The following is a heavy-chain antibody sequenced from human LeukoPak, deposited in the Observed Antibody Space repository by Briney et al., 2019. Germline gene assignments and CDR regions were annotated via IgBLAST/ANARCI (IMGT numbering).Heavy chain of an antibody. CDR1: PGSIGGYY. V-gene: IGHV4-59*08. Sequence: SETLSLTCSVSPGSIGGYYWSWFRQPPGKGPEWIGYVFYTGETDYNPSLRSRGTISVDASKNQVSLRLTSVTAADTAVYYCARHAAGVELWFEFWGQGTQVTVSS. CDR3: ARHAAGVELWFEF. J-gene: IGHJ4*02. D-gene: IGHD2-21*01. CDR2: VFYTGET.